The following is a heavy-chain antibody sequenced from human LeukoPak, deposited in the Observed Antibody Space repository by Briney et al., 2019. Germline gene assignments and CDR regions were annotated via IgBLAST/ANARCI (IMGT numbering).Heavy chain of an antibody. CDR3: ARPGAAAGFAY. CDR2: MKPNSGNT. V-gene: IGHV1-8*01. D-gene: IGHD6-13*01. Sequence: ASVTVSYRASGYSFNSYDINWVRQAPGQGLEWMGLMKPNSGNTDSAQKFQGRITMTTNTSIETAYMELSSLRSEDTAVYYCARPGAAAGFAYWGQGTLVTVSS. CDR1: GYSFNSYD. J-gene: IGHJ4*02.